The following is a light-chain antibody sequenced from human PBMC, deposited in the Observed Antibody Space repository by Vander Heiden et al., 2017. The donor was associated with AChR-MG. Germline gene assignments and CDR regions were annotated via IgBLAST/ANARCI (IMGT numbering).Light chain of an antibody. CDR1: KLGDKY. CDR3: QAWDSSTVV. Sequence: SYALTQPPSVSVSPGQTASITCPGDKLGDKYACWYQQKPGQSPVLVIYQDSKRPSGIPGRFSGSNSGNTATLTISGTQAMDEADYYCQAWDSSTVVFGGGTKLTGL. CDR2: QDS. V-gene: IGLV3-1*01. J-gene: IGLJ2*01.